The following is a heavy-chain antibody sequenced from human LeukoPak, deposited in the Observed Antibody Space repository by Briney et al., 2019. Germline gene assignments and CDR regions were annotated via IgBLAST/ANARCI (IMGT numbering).Heavy chain of an antibody. CDR2: INHSGST. CDR3: ARLQPLPGIAVAGTNNWFDP. CDR1: GGSFSGYY. D-gene: IGHD6-19*01. V-gene: IGHV4-34*01. J-gene: IGHJ5*02. Sequence: SETLSLTCAVYGGSFSGYYWSWIRQPPGKGLEWIGEINHSGSTNYNPSLKSRVTISVDTSKNQFSLKLSSVTAADTAVYYCARLQPLPGIAVAGTNNWFDPWGQGTLVTVSS.